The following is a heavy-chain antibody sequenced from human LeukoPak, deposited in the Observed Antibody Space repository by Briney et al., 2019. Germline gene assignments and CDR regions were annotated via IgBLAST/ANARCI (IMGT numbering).Heavy chain of an antibody. J-gene: IGHJ4*02. D-gene: IGHD6-13*01. V-gene: IGHV3-23*01. CDR1: GFTFSTYA. CDR3: AKRIRGSSWYFDY. Sequence: GGSLRLSCAASGFTFSTYAINWVRQAPGKGLEWVSTVSNSGGTTFYADSVRGRFTISRDNSKNTVYLQMNTLRAEDTAVYYCAKRIRGSSWYFDYWGQGTLVTV. CDR2: VSNSGGTT.